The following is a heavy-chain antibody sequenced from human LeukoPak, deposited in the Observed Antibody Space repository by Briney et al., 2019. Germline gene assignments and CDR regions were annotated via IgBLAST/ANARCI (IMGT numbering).Heavy chain of an antibody. D-gene: IGHD3-10*01. V-gene: IGHV4-59*01. CDR1: GGSISRYY. CDR3: AALLWFGDFRFDY. Sequence: SETLSLTCTVSGGSISRYYWSWLRQPPGNGLEWIGYIYHTGNTNYNPSLKSRVTISVDRSKNQYSLRLSSVTAADTAVYYCAALLWFGDFRFDYWGHGTLVTVSS. CDR2: IYHTGNT. J-gene: IGHJ4*01.